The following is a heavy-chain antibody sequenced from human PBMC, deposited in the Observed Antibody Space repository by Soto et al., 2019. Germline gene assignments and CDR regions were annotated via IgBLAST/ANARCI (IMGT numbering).Heavy chain of an antibody. Sequence: LRLSCAASGFTFSSYGMHWVRQAPGKGLEWVAVIWYDGSNKYYVDSVKGRFTISRDNAKNSPYLQMNSLRAEDTAVYYCARDETYYYGSGPVGGQGTLVTVSS. CDR1: GFTFSSYG. CDR2: IWYDGSNK. V-gene: IGHV3-33*01. D-gene: IGHD3-10*01. CDR3: ARDETYYYGSGPV. J-gene: IGHJ4*02.